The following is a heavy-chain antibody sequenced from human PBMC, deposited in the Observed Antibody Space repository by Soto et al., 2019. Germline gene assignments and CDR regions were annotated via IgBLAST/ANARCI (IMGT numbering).Heavy chain of an antibody. CDR1: GGTFSSYA. CDR2: IIPIFGTA. D-gene: IGHD2-2*01. J-gene: IGHJ6*02. Sequence: QVQLVQSGAEVKKPGSSVKVSCKASGGTFSSYAISWVRQAPGQGLEWMGGIIPIFGTANYAQKFQGRVTITADESTSTAYMELSSLRSEDTAVYYCARSLLNGGYCSSTSCPPRYYYYGMDVWGQGTTVTVSS. CDR3: ARSLLNGGYCSSTSCPPRYYYYGMDV. V-gene: IGHV1-69*01.